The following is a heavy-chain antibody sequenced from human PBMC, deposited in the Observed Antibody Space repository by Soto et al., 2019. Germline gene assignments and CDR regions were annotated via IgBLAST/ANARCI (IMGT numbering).Heavy chain of an antibody. CDR1: GFTFSNAW. V-gene: IGHV3-15*07. CDR2: IKSKTDGGTT. D-gene: IGHD3-22*01. Sequence: GGSLRLSCAASGFTFSNAWMNWVRQAPGKGLEWVGRIKSKTDGGTTDYAAPVKGRFTISRDDSKNTLYLQMNSLKTEDTAVYYCTTDTGDYYDSSGYYQRGFDYWGQGTLVTVSS. J-gene: IGHJ4*02. CDR3: TTDTGDYYDSSGYYQRGFDY.